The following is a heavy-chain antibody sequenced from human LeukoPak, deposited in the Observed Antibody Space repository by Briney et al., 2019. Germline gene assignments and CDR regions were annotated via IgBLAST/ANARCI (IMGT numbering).Heavy chain of an antibody. J-gene: IGHJ4*02. CDR1: GFTFSSYE. Sequence: GGSLRLSCAASGFTFSSYEMNWVRQAPGKGLEWVSYISSSGSTIYYADSVKGRFTISRDNAKNSLYLQMNSLRADDTAVYYCASVMSGWFYFDYWGQGTLVTVSS. CDR3: ASVMSGWFYFDY. V-gene: IGHV3-48*03. D-gene: IGHD2-21*01. CDR2: ISSSGSTI.